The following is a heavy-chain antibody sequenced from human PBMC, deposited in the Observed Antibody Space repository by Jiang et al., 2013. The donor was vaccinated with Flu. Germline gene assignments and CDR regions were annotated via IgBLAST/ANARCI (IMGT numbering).Heavy chain of an antibody. CDR3: AREGRDGYNPYFDY. Sequence: QLLESGGGLVQPGGSLRLSCAVSGFTFSSYTLHWVRQAPGKGLEWVSXFSTSTSTIYYADSVKGRFTISRDNAENSLYLQMNSLRAEDTAVYYCAREGRDGYNPYFDYWGQGTQVIVSS. V-gene: IGHV3-48*01. CDR2: FSTSTSTI. CDR1: GFTFSSYT. J-gene: IGHJ4*02. D-gene: IGHD5-24*01.